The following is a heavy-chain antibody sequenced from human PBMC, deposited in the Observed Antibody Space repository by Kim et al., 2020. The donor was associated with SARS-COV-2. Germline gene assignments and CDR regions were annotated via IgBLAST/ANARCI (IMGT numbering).Heavy chain of an antibody. CDR2: ISGSGGST. J-gene: IGHJ5*02. CDR3: ANSDYSNGWFDP. CDR1: GFTFSSYA. V-gene: IGHV3-23*01. Sequence: GGSLRLSCAASGFTFSSYAMSWVRQAPGKGLEWVSAISGSGGSTYYADSVKGRFTISRDNSKNTLYLQMNSLRAEDTAVYYCANSDYSNGWFDPWGQGTLVTVSS. D-gene: IGHD4-4*01.